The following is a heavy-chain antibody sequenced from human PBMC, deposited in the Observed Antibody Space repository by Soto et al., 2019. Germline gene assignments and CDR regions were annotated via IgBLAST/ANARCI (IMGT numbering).Heavy chain of an antibody. CDR3: AKGRRASGFDY. Sequence: GGSLRLSCEASGFTFSNYAIDWVRQAALGGLEWVLVISVWVDKTYYAESVKGLFGIARDNSDKTLCLQVDSLRAEETAVYYCAKGRRASGFDYWGQGTLVTVSS. V-gene: IGHV3-23*01. D-gene: IGHD6-25*01. J-gene: IGHJ4*02. CDR2: ISVWVDKT. CDR1: GFTFSNYA.